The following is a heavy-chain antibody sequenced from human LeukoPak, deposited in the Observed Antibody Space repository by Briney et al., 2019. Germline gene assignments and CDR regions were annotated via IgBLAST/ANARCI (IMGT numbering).Heavy chain of an antibody. Sequence: SVKVSCKASGGTFSSYAISWVRQAPGQGLEWMGGIIPIFGTANYAQKFQGRVTITTDESTSTAYMELSSLRSEDTAVYYCARDLVLGPPSFFDYWGQGTLVTVSS. V-gene: IGHV1-69*05. D-gene: IGHD3-10*01. CDR2: IIPIFGTA. CDR1: GGTFSSYA. J-gene: IGHJ4*02. CDR3: ARDLVLGPPSFFDY.